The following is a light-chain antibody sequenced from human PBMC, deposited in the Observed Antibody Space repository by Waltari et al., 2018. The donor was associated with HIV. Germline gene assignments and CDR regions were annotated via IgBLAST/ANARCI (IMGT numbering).Light chain of an antibody. Sequence: EIVMTQSPATLSVSQGDRVTLSCRASQSVSNNLAWYQQKPGQSPRLLIYGASTRATGIPVTFSGRGSGTEFTLTISSLQSEDFAIYYCQQYNDWPLTFGGGTKVDI. CDR1: QSVSNN. J-gene: IGKJ4*01. CDR3: QQYNDWPLT. V-gene: IGKV3-15*01. CDR2: GAS.